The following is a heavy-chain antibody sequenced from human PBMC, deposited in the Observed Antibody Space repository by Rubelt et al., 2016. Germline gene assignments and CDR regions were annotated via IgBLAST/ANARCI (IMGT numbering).Heavy chain of an antibody. CDR1: GYTFTGYY. J-gene: IGHJ5*02. D-gene: IGHD1-1*01. Sequence: QVQLVQSGAEVKKPGASVKVSCKASGYTFTGYYMHWVRQAPGQGLEWMGRINPNSGGTNYDQTVRGRVTMARDSSTSAAYMERSRLGSDDTAWYYCARGVGTAFDPWGQGTLVTVSS. CDR3: ARGVGTAFDP. V-gene: IGHV1-2*06. CDR2: INPNSGGT.